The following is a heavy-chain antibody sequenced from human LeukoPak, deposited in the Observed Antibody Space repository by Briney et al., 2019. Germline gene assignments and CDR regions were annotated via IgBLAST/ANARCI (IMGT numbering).Heavy chain of an antibody. D-gene: IGHD2-2*01. CDR1: GFIFSSYA. V-gene: IGHV3-23*01. CDR3: AKGVGGYCSSTDCRAYDN. CDR2: ISGSGNGT. Sequence: GGSLRLSCAASGFIFSSYAMNWGRQAPGKGLEWVSAISGSGNGTYYADSVKGRFTVSRDNSKNTLYLQMNNLRAEDSAVYYCAKGVGGYCSSTDCRAYDNWGQGTLVTVSS. J-gene: IGHJ4*02.